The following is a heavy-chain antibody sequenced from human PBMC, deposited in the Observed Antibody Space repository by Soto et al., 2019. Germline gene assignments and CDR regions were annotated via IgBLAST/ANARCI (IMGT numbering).Heavy chain of an antibody. D-gene: IGHD2-2*01. Sequence: GGSLRLSCAASGFTFSSYSMNWVRQAPGKGLEWVSSISSSSSYIYYADSVKGRFTISRDNAKNSLYLQMNSLRAEDTAVYYCARWGYQLLWTDRYYFDYWGQGTLVTVSS. V-gene: IGHV3-21*01. CDR2: ISSSSSYI. J-gene: IGHJ4*02. CDR1: GFTFSSYS. CDR3: ARWGYQLLWTDRYYFDY.